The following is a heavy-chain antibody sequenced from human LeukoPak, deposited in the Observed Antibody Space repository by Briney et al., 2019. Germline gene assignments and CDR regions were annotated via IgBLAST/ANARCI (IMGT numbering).Heavy chain of an antibody. CDR3: QTQYCSSTSCYGPYFDY. CDR1: GFTFSSYG. CDR2: IWYDGSNK. D-gene: IGHD2-2*01. J-gene: IGHJ4*02. Sequence: GGSLRLSCAASGFTFSSYGMHWVRQAPGKGLEWAAVIWYDGSNKYYADSVKGRFTISRDNSKNTLYLQMNSLRAEDTAVYYCQTQYCSSTSCYGPYFDYWGQGTLVTVSS. V-gene: IGHV3-33*01.